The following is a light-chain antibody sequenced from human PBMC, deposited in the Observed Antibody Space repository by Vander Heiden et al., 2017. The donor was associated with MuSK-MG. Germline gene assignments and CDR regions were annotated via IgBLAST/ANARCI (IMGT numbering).Light chain of an antibody. J-gene: IGKJ1*01. Sequence: DIQMTQSPSSLSASVGDRVTITCRASQGINNYLAWYQQKPGKVPNLLIFDASILESGVPTRFSGSGSGTDFTLTISSLQPEDFATYYCQKEDSAPWTFGQGTKVEIK. CDR3: QKEDSAPWT. CDR1: QGINNY. V-gene: IGKV1-27*01. CDR2: DAS.